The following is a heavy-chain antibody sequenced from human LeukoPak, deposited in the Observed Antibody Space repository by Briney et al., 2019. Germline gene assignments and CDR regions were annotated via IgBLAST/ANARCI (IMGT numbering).Heavy chain of an antibody. J-gene: IGHJ4*02. CDR2: MNPNSGNT. Sequence: GASVKVSCKASGYTFTSYDINWVRQATGQGLEWMGWMNPNSGNTGYAQKFQGRVTMTRNTSISTAYMELSSLRSEDTAVYYCARWRGGSTEEGFDCWGQGTLVTVSS. CDR3: ARWRGGSTEEGFDC. V-gene: IGHV1-8*01. CDR1: GYTFTSYD. D-gene: IGHD3-3*01.